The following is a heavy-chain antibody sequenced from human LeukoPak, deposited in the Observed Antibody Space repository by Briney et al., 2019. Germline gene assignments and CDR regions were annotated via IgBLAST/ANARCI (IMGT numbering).Heavy chain of an antibody. D-gene: IGHD6-19*01. CDR3: AKEKGAAEAGPLDY. J-gene: IGHJ4*02. Sequence: GGSLRLSCAASGFTFSSYSMNWVRQAPGKGLEWVSSISSSSSYIYYADSVKGRFTISRDNAKNSLYLQMNSLRAEDTAVYYCAKEKGAAEAGPLDYWGQGTLVTVSS. CDR2: ISSSSSYI. CDR1: GFTFSSYS. V-gene: IGHV3-21*01.